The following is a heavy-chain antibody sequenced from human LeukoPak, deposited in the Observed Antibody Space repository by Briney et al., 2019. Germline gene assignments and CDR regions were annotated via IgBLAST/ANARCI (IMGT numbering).Heavy chain of an antibody. Sequence: SETLSLTCTVSGGSISSYYWSWIRQPPGKGLEWIGYIYYSGSTNYNPSLKSRVTISVDTSKNQFSLKLSSVTAADTAVYYCARMYSSSWYLDYWGQGTLVTASS. CDR3: ARMYSSSWYLDY. D-gene: IGHD6-13*01. CDR2: IYYSGST. CDR1: GGSISSYY. V-gene: IGHV4-59*01. J-gene: IGHJ4*02.